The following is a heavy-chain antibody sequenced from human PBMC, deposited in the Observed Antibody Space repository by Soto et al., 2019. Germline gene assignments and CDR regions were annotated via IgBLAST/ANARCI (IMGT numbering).Heavy chain of an antibody. CDR1: GFTFSSSH. V-gene: IGHV3-30*03. CDR2: ISNGGTNE. D-gene: IGHD3-22*01. CDR3: TTGLSNGYYNFDY. Sequence: GGSLRLSCAASGFTFSSSHMYWVRQAPGKGLEWVAAISNGGTNEKYADSVKGRFTISRDNSKNTFSLQMNSLRPEDTAVYYCTTGLSNGYYNFDYWGQGTPVTVSS. J-gene: IGHJ4*02.